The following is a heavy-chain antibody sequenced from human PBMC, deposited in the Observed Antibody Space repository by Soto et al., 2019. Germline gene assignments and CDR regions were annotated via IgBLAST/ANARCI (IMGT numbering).Heavy chain of an antibody. Sequence: EVQLVESGGGLVQPGGSLRLSCAASGFTFSSYWINWVRQAPGKGLEWVANIKQDGTEKYYVDSVKDRFTISRDNAKSSLHLQLNSLRADDTAVYYCAGGTGWFIVDWGQGTLVTVSS. CDR2: IKQDGTEK. CDR1: GFTFSSYW. V-gene: IGHV3-7*02. CDR3: AGGTGWFIVD. J-gene: IGHJ4*02. D-gene: IGHD6-19*01.